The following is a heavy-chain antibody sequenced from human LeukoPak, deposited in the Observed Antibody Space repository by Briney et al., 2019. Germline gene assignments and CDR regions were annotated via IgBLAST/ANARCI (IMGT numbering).Heavy chain of an antibody. J-gene: IGHJ4*02. CDR3: AKASPIRYCSSTSCPFDY. D-gene: IGHD2-2*01. CDR1: GFAFSSYA. Sequence: GGSLRLSCAASGFAFSSYAMSWVRQAPGKGLEWVSAISGSGGSTYYADSVKGRFTISRDNSKNTLYLQMNSLRAEDTAVYYCAKASPIRYCSSTSCPFDYWGQGTLVTVSS. CDR2: ISGSGGST. V-gene: IGHV3-23*01.